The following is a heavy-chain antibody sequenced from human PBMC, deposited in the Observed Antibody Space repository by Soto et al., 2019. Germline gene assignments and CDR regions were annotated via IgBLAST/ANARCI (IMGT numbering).Heavy chain of an antibody. Sequence: SDTLSLTCTVSGGSISSGGYSRSWIRQPPGKGLEWIGYIYHSGSTYYNPSLNSQVTISVDTSKNQFSLNVISVTAADTAVYYCRRSSRYSTDVWGQGTTVTVSS. V-gene: IGHV4-30-2*03. CDR2: IYHSGST. CDR3: RRSSRYSTDV. CDR1: GGSISSGGYS. J-gene: IGHJ6*02. D-gene: IGHD6-13*01.